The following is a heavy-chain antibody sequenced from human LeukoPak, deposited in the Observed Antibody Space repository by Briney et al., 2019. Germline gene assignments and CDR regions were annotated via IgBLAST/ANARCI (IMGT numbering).Heavy chain of an antibody. J-gene: IGHJ4*02. V-gene: IGHV3-74*01. CDR1: GFSFSSYW. CDR3: ARPELGSFDC. Sequence: PGGSLRLSCAASGFSFSSYWMHWVRQAPGKGLVWVSRISTDGSTTTYADSVKGRFTISRDNAKNTLYLQMNSLRAEDTAVYYCARPELGSFDCWGQGTLVTVSS. CDR2: ISTDGSTT. D-gene: IGHD7-27*01.